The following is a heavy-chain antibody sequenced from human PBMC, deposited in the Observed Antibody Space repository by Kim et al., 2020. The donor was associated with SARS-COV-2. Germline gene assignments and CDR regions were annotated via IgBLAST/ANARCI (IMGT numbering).Heavy chain of an antibody. CDR3: ARDGVRGVINPISQYYYYGMDV. CDR2: IYTSGST. V-gene: IGHV4-4*07. J-gene: IGHJ6*02. D-gene: IGHD3-10*01. Sequence: SETLSLTCTVSGGSISSYYWSWIRQPAGKGLEWIGRIYTSGSTNYNPSLKSRVTMSVDTSKNQFSLKLSSVTAADTAVYYCARDGVRGVINPISQYYYYGMDVWGQGTPVTVSS. CDR1: GGSISSYY.